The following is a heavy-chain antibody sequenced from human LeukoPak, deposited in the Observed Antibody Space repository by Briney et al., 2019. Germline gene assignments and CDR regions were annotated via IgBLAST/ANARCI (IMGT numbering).Heavy chain of an antibody. J-gene: IGHJ4*02. CDR3: ARPLHIVGTTSYSDY. CDR1: GLTVSTNY. V-gene: IGHV3-53*01. D-gene: IGHD1-26*01. Sequence: PGGSLRLSCAASGLTVSTNYMGWVRQAPGKGLEWVSVMFSDGITYYADSVKGRFTISRDNSKNTLFLQMDSLRAEDTAVYYCARPLHIVGTTSYSDYWGQGTLVTVSS. CDR2: MFSDGIT.